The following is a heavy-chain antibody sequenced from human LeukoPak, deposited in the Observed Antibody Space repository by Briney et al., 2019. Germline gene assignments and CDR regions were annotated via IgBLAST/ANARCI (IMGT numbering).Heavy chain of an antibody. CDR3: ARDLGRYSSGWYGDPLDY. CDR1: GYTFTSYG. V-gene: IGHV1-18*01. Sequence: ASVKVSCKASGYTFTSYGISWVRQAPGQGLEWMGWISAYNDNTNYAQKLQGRVTMITDTSTSTAYMELRSLRSDDTAVYYCARDLGRYSSGWYGDPLDYWGQGTLVTVSS. CDR2: ISAYNDNT. J-gene: IGHJ4*02. D-gene: IGHD6-13*01.